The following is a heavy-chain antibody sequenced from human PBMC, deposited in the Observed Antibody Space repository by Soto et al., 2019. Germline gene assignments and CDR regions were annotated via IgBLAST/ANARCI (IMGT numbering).Heavy chain of an antibody. Sequence: EVQLVESGGGLVQPGGSLRLSCAASGFTFSSFWMHWVRQAPGKGLVWVSRVNHDGSSTAYADSVKGRFTISRDNAKNTLYLQMNSLRAEDTAVYYCARDRRVTFSRWALNWFDPWGQGTPVTVSS. D-gene: IGHD6-13*01. CDR3: ARDRRVTFSRWALNWFDP. CDR2: VNHDGSST. V-gene: IGHV3-74*01. CDR1: GFTFSSFW. J-gene: IGHJ5*02.